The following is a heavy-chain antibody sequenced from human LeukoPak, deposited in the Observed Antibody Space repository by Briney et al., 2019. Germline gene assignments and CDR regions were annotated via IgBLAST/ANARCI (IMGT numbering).Heavy chain of an antibody. D-gene: IGHD6-13*01. Sequence: ASVKVSCKASGYTFTSYYMHWVRQAPGQGLEWMGIINPSGGSTNYAQKFQGRVTMTRDMSTSTVYMELSSLRSEDTAVYYCARDPGIAAAGLQFDYWGQGTLVTVSS. CDR3: ARDPGIAAAGLQFDY. CDR1: GYTFTSYY. J-gene: IGHJ4*02. V-gene: IGHV1-46*01. CDR2: INPSGGST.